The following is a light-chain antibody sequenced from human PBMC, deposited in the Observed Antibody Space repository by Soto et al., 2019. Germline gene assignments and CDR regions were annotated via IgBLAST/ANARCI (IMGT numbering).Light chain of an antibody. CDR1: QSVSSTY. CDR3: QQYGSSPS. CDR2: DTS. V-gene: IGKV3D-20*01. Sequence: VMTQSPLSLPVTLGQPASISCRASQSVSSTYLAWYQQKPGLAPRLILYDTSFRATGIPDRFSGSGSGTDFTLTISRLDPEDFAVYYCQQYGSSPSFGQGTKVDI. J-gene: IGKJ1*01.